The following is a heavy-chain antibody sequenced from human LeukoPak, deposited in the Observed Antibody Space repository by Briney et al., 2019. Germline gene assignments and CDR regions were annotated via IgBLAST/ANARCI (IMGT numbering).Heavy chain of an antibody. CDR3: ARVHSSTTTQALEAAFDI. CDR2: IYYSGST. Sequence: SETLSLPCTVSDGPISSYYWVWIRQPPGKGLEWIGYIYYSGSTNYNPSLKSRVTISVDTSKNQFSLKLSSVTAADTAVYYCARVHSSTTTQALEAAFDIWGQGTMVTVSS. D-gene: IGHD2-2*01. V-gene: IGHV4-59*01. CDR1: DGPISSYY. J-gene: IGHJ3*02.